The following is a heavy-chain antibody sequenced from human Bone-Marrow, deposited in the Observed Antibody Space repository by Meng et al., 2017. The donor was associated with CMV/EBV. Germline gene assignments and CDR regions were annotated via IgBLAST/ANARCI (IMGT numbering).Heavy chain of an antibody. V-gene: IGHV3-30*02. CDR3: AKDYVIVGNDAFDI. CDR2: IRFDATTK. J-gene: IGHJ3*02. Sequence: GESLKISCVASGFTFSDYGMHWVRQAPGKGLEWVAFIRFDATTKFYGDSVKGRFTSSRDNSKDTLYLQMNSLRAEDTALYYCAKDYVIVGNDAFDIWGQGTMVTVSS. CDR1: GFTFSDYG. D-gene: IGHD3-22*01.